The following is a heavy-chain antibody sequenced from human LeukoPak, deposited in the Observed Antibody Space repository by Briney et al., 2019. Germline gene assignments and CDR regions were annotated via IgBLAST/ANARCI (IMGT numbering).Heavy chain of an antibody. CDR2: ISTYDTT. CDR1: GNTFAIYG. Sequence: ASVKVSCKASGNTFAIYGISWLRQAPGQGLEWMGWISTYDTTYYAQNLQGRVTMTRDTSTSTAYMELRRLRSDDTAMYYCARDRRGSYYPDAFDVWGQGTVVTVSS. CDR3: ARDRRGSYYPDAFDV. J-gene: IGHJ3*01. V-gene: IGHV1-18*01. D-gene: IGHD1-26*01.